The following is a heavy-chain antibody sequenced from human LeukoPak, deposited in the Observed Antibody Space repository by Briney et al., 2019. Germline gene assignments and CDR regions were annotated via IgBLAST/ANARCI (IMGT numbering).Heavy chain of an antibody. V-gene: IGHV3-15*07. D-gene: IGHD3-10*01. Sequence: GGFLRLSCAASGLTFSDVWMNWVRQAPGKGLEWVGRILSNAAGATTDYTAPVKGRFTISRDDSKNILYLEMNSLRTEDTAVYYCGDFYNSGSYYPWGQGTLVTVSS. CDR2: ILSNAAGATT. CDR1: GLTFSDVW. J-gene: IGHJ5*02. CDR3: GDFYNSGSYYP.